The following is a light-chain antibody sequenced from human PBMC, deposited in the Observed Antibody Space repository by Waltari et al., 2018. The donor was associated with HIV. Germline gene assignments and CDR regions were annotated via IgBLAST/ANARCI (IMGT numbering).Light chain of an antibody. V-gene: IGLV3-10*01. Sequence: SYELTQPPSVSVSPGQTSRITCSGAALPEKYAFWYQQKSGQAPVLVIYEDGKRPSGPPERFSGSSSGTLATLTISGAQVEDEADYYCYSTDSSGNHWLFGGGTKLTVL. CDR1: ALPEKY. CDR3: YSTDSSGNHWL. J-gene: IGLJ3*02. CDR2: EDG.